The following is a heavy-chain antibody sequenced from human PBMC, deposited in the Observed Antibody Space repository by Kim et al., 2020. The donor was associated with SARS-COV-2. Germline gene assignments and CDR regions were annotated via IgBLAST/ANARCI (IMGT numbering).Heavy chain of an antibody. J-gene: IGHJ4*02. CDR1: GFTFSSYA. CDR3: VKDLFLVATITFY. CDR2: ISSNGGST. V-gene: IGHV3-64D*06. D-gene: IGHD5-12*01. Sequence: GGSLRLSCSASGFTFSSYAMHWVRQAPGKGLEYVSAISSNGGSTYYADSVKGRFTISRDNSKNTLYLQMSSLRAEDTAVYYCVKDLFLVATITFYWGQGTLVTVSS.